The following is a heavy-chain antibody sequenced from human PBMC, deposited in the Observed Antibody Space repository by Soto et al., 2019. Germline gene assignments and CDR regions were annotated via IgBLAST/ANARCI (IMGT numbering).Heavy chain of an antibody. Sequence: QVQLVQSGAEVKKPGSSVKISCKASGGTFSSYAISWVRQAPGQGLEWMGGIIPIFGTANYAQKFQGRVTITADASTSTAYMELSSLRSEDTAVYYCARVRVRFLEWLGSEGWGQGTLVTVSS. J-gene: IGHJ4*02. CDR1: GGTFSSYA. CDR2: IIPIFGTA. V-gene: IGHV1-69*12. CDR3: ARVRVRFLEWLGSEG. D-gene: IGHD3-3*01.